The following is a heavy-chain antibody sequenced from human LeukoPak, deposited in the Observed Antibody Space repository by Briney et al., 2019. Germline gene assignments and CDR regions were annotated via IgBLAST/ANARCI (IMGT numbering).Heavy chain of an antibody. D-gene: IGHD3-16*01. CDR3: ARKGVGGELGGFDY. Sequence: GGSLRLSCAASGFTFSTYSMSWVRQAPGKGLEWVSGLNRNGDITGYADSVKGRFIISRDNAKNSLYLQMNSLRAEDTALYHCARKGVGGELGGFDYWGQGTLVTVSS. V-gene: IGHV3-20*01. J-gene: IGHJ4*02. CDR1: GFTFSTYS. CDR2: LNRNGDIT.